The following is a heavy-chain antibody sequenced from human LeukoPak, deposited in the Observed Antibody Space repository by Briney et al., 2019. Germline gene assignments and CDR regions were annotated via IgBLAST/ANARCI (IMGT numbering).Heavy chain of an antibody. V-gene: IGHV4-39*01. CDR2: IYYSGST. J-gene: IGHJ4*02. CDR3: ARLWILTGYSPHYFDY. D-gene: IGHD3-9*01. CDR1: GGSISSSNYY. Sequence: SETLSLTCTVSGGSISSSNYYGGWIRQPPGKGLEWIGSIYYSGSTYYNPSLKSRVTISVDTSKNQFSLKLNSVTATDTAVYYCARLWILTGYSPHYFDYWGQGTLVTVSS.